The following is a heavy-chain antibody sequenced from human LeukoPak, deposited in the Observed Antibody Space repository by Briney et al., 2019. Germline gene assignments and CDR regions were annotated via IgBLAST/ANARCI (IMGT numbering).Heavy chain of an antibody. CDR3: ARSLQEDYYDSSGFDAFDI. V-gene: IGHV3-30*04. D-gene: IGHD3-22*01. Sequence: GRSLRLSCAASGFAFSIYAMHWVRQAPGKGLEWVAVISYDGSNKYYADSVKGRFTISRDNSKNTLYLQMNSLRAEDTAVYYCARSLQEDYYDSSGFDAFDIWGQGTMVTVSS. CDR2: ISYDGSNK. CDR1: GFAFSIYA. J-gene: IGHJ3*02.